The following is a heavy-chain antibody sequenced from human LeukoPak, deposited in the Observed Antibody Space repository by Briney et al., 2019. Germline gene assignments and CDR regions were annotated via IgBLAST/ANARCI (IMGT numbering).Heavy chain of an antibody. J-gene: IGHJ4*02. Sequence: GGSLRLSCAASGFTFSSYAMSWVRQAPGKGLEWVSAISGSGGSTKYADSVKGRFTIARDNSKNTLYLQMNSLRAEDTAIYYCAKGDDRSNYALDYWGQGTLVTVSS. V-gene: IGHV3-23*01. D-gene: IGHD3-10*01. CDR1: GFTFSSYA. CDR2: ISGSGGST. CDR3: AKGDDRSNYALDY.